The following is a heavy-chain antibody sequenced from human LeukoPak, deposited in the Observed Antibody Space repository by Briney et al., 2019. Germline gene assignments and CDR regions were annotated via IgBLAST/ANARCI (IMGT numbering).Heavy chain of an antibody. V-gene: IGHV3-11*01. Sequence: GGSLRLSCAASGFTFSDYYMSWIRQAPGKGLEWVSYISSSGSTIYYADSVKGRFTISRDNAKNSLYLQMNSLRAEDTAVYYCARGRYSSGWFPAGNWFDPWGQGTLVTVSS. CDR2: ISSSGSTI. D-gene: IGHD6-19*01. CDR3: ARGRYSSGWFPAGNWFDP. CDR1: GFTFSDYY. J-gene: IGHJ5*02.